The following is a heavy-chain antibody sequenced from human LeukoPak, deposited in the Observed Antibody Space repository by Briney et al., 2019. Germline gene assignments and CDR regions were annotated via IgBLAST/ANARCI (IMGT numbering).Heavy chain of an antibody. V-gene: IGHV4-34*01. CDR3: ARHIGTTYYFDY. J-gene: IGHJ4*02. CDR1: GGSFSGYY. Sequence: SETLSLTCAVYGGSFSGYYWNWIRQPPGKGLEWIGEINHSGGTNYNPSLKSRVTISVDTSKKQFSLKLSSVTAADTAVYYCARHIGTTYYFDYWGQGTLVTVFS. CDR2: INHSGGT. D-gene: IGHD1-7*01.